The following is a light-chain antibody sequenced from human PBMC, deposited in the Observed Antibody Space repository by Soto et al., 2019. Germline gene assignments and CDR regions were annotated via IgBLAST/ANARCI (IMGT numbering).Light chain of an antibody. V-gene: IGKV3-20*01. Sequence: EIVMPQSPATLSVSPGESATLSCRASQSVSSNLAWHQQKPGQAPRILMYDASTRATGIPDRFSGSGSGTDFTLTISRLEPEDFAVYYCQQYGSSRITFGQGTRLEIK. CDR3: QQYGSSRIT. CDR1: QSVSSN. J-gene: IGKJ5*01. CDR2: DAS.